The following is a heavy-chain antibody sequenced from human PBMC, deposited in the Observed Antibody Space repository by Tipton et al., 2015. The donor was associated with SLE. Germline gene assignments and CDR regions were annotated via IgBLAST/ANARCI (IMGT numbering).Heavy chain of an antibody. CDR3: ARDPPLRAVTSFDI. J-gene: IGHJ3*02. CDR2: IYNSGST. CDR1: GGSISSGSYY. Sequence: TLSLTCTVSGGSISSGSYYWSWIRQPAGKGLEWIGYIYNSGSTNYNPSLKSRVTISVDTSKNQFSLKLSSVTAADTAVYYCARDPPLRAVTSFDIWGQGTMVTVSS. D-gene: IGHD4-17*01. V-gene: IGHV4-61*09.